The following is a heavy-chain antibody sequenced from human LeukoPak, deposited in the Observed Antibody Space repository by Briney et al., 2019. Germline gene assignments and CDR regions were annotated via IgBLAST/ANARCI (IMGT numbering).Heavy chain of an antibody. Sequence: PSETLSLTCTVSGGSISSYYWSWIRQPPGKGLQWIGYIYYSGSTNYNPSLKSRVTISVDTSKNQLSLKLSSVTAADTAVYYCARGFDFWSGKELWGQGTLVTVSS. CDR1: GGSISSYY. CDR3: ARGFDFWSGKEL. J-gene: IGHJ4*02. CDR2: IYYSGST. D-gene: IGHD3-3*01. V-gene: IGHV4-59*01.